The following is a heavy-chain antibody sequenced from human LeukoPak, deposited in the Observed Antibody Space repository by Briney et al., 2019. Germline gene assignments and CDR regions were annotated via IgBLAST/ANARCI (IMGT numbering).Heavy chain of an antibody. CDR2: ISSSSSYI. J-gene: IGHJ4*02. D-gene: IGHD6-13*01. V-gene: IGHV3-21*01. CDR3: ARVSSPRRTNYFDY. CDR1: GFTFSSYS. Sequence: PGGYLRLCCEASGFTFSSYSMNWVRQAPGKGLEWVSSISSSSSYIYYADSVKGRFTISRDNAKNSLYLQMNSLRAEDTAVYYCARVSSPRRTNYFDYWGQGTLVTVSS.